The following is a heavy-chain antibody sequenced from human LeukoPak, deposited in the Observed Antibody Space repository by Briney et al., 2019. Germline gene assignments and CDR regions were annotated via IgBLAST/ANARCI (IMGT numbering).Heavy chain of an antibody. CDR2: ISAYSGNT. CDR1: GYTFTSYG. CDR3: ARHIVVVPAAITYYMDV. V-gene: IGHV1-18*01. Sequence: ASVKVSCKASGYTFTSYGITWVRQAPGQGLEWMGWISAYSGNTNYAQKLQGRVTMTTDTSTSTAYMELRSLRSDDTAVYYCARHIVVVPAAITYYMDVWGKGTTVTVSS. J-gene: IGHJ6*03. D-gene: IGHD2-2*01.